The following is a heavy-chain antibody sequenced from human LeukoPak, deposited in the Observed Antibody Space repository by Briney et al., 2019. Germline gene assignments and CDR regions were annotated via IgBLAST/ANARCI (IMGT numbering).Heavy chain of an antibody. CDR2: IKTKLYGGTT. J-gene: IGHJ4*02. D-gene: IGHD1-1*01. CDR3: TRDHRDDWNPGYYFDY. CDR1: GFAFGDFA. Sequence: GGSLRLSCTASGFAFGDFAMNWVRQAPGKGLEWVGFIKTKLYGGTTEYAAPVKGRFTISRDDSKAIAYLQMNSLKTEDTAVYYCTRDHRDDWNPGYYFDYWGQGTLVTVSS. V-gene: IGHV3-49*04.